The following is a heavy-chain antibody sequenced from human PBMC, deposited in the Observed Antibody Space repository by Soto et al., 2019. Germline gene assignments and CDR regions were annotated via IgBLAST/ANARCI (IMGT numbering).Heavy chain of an antibody. CDR3: ARDHYRFNSGYGFSMDV. CDR1: GFTFSSYA. Sequence: QVQLVESGGGVVQPGRSLRLSCAASGFTFSSYARHWVRQAAVKVLEWVAVISYDGSNKYYADSVKGRFTISRDNSKNTLYLQMNSLRAEDTAVYYCARDHYRFNSGYGFSMDVWGQGTTVTVSS. D-gene: IGHD5-12*01. CDR2: ISYDGSNK. V-gene: IGHV3-30-3*01. J-gene: IGHJ6*02.